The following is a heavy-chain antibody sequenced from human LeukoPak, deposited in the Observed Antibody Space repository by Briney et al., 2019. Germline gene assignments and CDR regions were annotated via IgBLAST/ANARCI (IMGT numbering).Heavy chain of an antibody. CDR3: ARERGDYPYWYFDL. Sequence: SETLSLTCTVSGGSISSYYWSWIRQPPGKGLEWIGYIYYSGSTNYNPSLKSRVTISVDMSKNQFSLKLSSVTAADTAVYYCARERGDYPYWYFDLWGRGTLVTVSS. J-gene: IGHJ2*01. D-gene: IGHD4-17*01. CDR1: GGSISSYY. CDR2: IYYSGST. V-gene: IGHV4-59*01.